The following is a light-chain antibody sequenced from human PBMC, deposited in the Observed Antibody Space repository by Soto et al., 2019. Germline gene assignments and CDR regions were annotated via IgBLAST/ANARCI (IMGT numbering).Light chain of an antibody. J-gene: IGLJ3*02. CDR1: SSDVGRYNY. CDR2: EVS. CDR3: SSYRDSSTWV. V-gene: IGLV2-14*01. Sequence: QSALTQPASVSGSPGQSITISCTGTSSDVGRYNYVSWYQQHPGKAPRLMIYEVSNRPSGVSNRFSGSKSGNTASLTISGLQAEDEADYYCSSYRDSSTWVFGGGTKLTVL.